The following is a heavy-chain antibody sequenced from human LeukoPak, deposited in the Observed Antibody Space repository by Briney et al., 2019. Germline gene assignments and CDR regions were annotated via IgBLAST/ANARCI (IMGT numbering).Heavy chain of an antibody. J-gene: IGHJ3*02. CDR3: ARGPKFGPESITMIVVVITSGAFDI. CDR2: ISAYNGNT. CDR1: GYTFTSYG. V-gene: IGHV1-18*01. Sequence: ASAKVSCKASGYTFTSYGISWVRQAPGQGLEWMGWISAYNGNTNYAQKLQGRVTMTTDTSTSTAYMELRSLRSDDTAVYYCARGPKFGPESITMIVVVITSGAFDIWGQGTMVTVSS. D-gene: IGHD3-22*01.